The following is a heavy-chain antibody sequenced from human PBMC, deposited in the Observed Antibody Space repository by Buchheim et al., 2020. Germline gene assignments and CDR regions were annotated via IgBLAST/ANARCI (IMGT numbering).Heavy chain of an antibody. D-gene: IGHD5-18*01. CDR1: GGSISSSSYY. Sequence: QLQLQESGPGLVKPSETLSLTCTVSGGSISSSSYYWGWIRQPPGKGLEWIGSIYYSGSTYYNPSLKSRVTISVNTSKNQFSLKLSSVTAADTAVYYCARRWSYGQRSFDYWGQGTL. CDR2: IYYSGST. CDR3: ARRWSYGQRSFDY. V-gene: IGHV4-39*01. J-gene: IGHJ4*02.